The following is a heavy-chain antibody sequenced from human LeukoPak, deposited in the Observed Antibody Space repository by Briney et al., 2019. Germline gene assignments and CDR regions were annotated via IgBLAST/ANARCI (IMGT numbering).Heavy chain of an antibody. CDR2: ISDTGHII. J-gene: IGHJ4*02. V-gene: IGHV3-48*01. Sequence: GGSLRLSCVDSGFTFSSNNMNWVRQAPGKGLEWLSFISDTGHIIYYADSEKGRFTISRDNAKNSLFLQMNSLRAEDTAVYYCARENDYWGQGTLVTVSS. CDR1: GFTFSSNN. CDR3: ARENDY.